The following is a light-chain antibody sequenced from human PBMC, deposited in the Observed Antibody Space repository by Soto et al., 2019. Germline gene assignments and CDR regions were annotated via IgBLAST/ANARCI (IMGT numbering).Light chain of an antibody. CDR2: EVR. J-gene: IGLJ1*01. V-gene: IGLV2-14*01. Sequence: QSALTQPASVSGSPGQSITVSCTGTNTEVGGYNYVSWYQHRPGKAPRLMIYEVRNRISGVSNRFSASKSGNTASLTISGLQSEYEADYYCTSYTPTGALVFGIGTKVTVL. CDR3: TSYTPTGALV. CDR1: NTEVGGYNY.